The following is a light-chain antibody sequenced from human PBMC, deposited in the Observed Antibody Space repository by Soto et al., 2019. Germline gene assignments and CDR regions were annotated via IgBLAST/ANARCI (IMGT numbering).Light chain of an antibody. J-gene: IGLJ2*01. CDR3: LLYYGGAHLI. CDR1: TGAVTGGFY. Sequence: QAVVTQEPSLTVSPGGTVTLTCASSTGAVTGGFYPNWFQQKPGQPPTPLIYSTDNKHPWTPARFSASLLGGKAALTLSGVQPEDEAEYYCLLYYGGAHLIFGGGTKLTVL. V-gene: IGLV7-43*01. CDR2: STD.